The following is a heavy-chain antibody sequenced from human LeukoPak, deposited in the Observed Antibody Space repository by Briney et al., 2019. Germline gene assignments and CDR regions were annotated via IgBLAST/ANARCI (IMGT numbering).Heavy chain of an antibody. V-gene: IGHV4-31*03. CDR1: GGSISSGGYY. CDR2: IYYSGST. Sequence: SETLSLTCTVSGGSISSGGYYWSWIRQHPGKGLEWIGYIYYSGSTYYNPSLKSRVTISVNTSKNQFSLKLSSVTAADTAVYYCARVPDYGDYVGSFDYWGQGTLVTVSS. J-gene: IGHJ4*02. CDR3: ARVPDYGDYVGSFDY. D-gene: IGHD4-17*01.